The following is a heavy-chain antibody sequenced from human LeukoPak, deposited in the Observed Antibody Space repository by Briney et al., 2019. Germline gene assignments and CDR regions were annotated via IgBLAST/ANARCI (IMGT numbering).Heavy chain of an antibody. J-gene: IGHJ4*02. Sequence: SETLSLTCAVYGGSFSGYYWSWIRQPPGKGLEWIGEINHSGSTNYNPSLKSRVTISVDTSKNQFSLKLSSVTAADTAVYYCGRDAMYCCCGSCYYYWGQGTLVTVSS. V-gene: IGHV4-34*01. CDR3: GRDAMYCCCGSCYYY. D-gene: IGHD2-15*01. CDR1: GGSFSGYY. CDR2: INHSGST.